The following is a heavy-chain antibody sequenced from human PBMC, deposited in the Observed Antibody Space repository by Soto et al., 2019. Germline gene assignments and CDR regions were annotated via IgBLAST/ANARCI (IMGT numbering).Heavy chain of an antibody. CDR1: GGSISSSNW. Sequence: QVQLQESGPGLVKPSGTLSLTCAVSGGSISSSNWWSWVRQPPGKGREWIGEIYHSGSTNYHPSLKRRVTISVDKAKNQFSLKLSSVTAADTAVYYCARDALGGFDYWGQGTLVTVSS. CDR2: IYHSGST. V-gene: IGHV4-4*02. D-gene: IGHD3-16*01. CDR3: ARDALGGFDY. J-gene: IGHJ4*02.